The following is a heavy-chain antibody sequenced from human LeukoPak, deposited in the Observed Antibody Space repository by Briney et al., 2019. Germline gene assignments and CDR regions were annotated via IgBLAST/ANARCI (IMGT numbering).Heavy chain of an antibody. Sequence: PGGSLRLSRAAAGFTFSSYAMSWVRQAPGKGLEWVAGVSGSSGRTYYAASVKGRFTISRDNSKNTLSLEMNSLSAADTAVYYCAKDLSYSSGWYGFDYWGQGTLVTVSS. CDR3: AKDLSYSSGWYGFDY. CDR1: GFTFSSYA. CDR2: VSGSSGRT. J-gene: IGHJ4*02. V-gene: IGHV3-23*01. D-gene: IGHD6-19*01.